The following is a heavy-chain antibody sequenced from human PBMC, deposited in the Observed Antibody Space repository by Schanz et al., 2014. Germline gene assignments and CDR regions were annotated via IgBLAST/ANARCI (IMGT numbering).Heavy chain of an antibody. D-gene: IGHD3-9*01. J-gene: IGHJ4*02. CDR3: AKQIHYDILTVTRN. CDR2: ISSSSSYI. CDR1: GFTFSSYS. V-gene: IGHV3-21*04. Sequence: EVQLLESGGGLVQPGGSLGLSCVVSGFTFSSYSMNWVRQAPGKGLEWVSSISSSSSYIYYADSVKGRFTISRDNSKNTLYLQMNSLRAEDTAVYYCAKQIHYDILTVTRNWGQGTLVTVSS.